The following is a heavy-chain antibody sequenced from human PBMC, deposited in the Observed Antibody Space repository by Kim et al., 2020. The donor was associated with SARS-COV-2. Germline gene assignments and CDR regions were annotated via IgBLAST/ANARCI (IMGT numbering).Heavy chain of an antibody. CDR3: ARGSACSGGSCYIEGNWFDP. J-gene: IGHJ5*02. D-gene: IGHD2-15*01. Sequence: RVTISVDTSKNQFSLKLSSVTAADTAVYYCARGSACSGGSCYIEGNWFDPWGQGTLVTVSS. V-gene: IGHV4-59*09.